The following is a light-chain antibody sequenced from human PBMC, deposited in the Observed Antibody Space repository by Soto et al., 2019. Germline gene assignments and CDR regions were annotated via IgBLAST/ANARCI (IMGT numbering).Light chain of an antibody. CDR1: QSISSW. V-gene: IGKV1-5*03. Sequence: DIQMTQSLSTLSASVGDRVTITCRASQSISSWLAWYQQKPGKTPKLLIYKASSLESRVPSRFSDSGSGTEFTLTISSLQPDDFATYYCQQYNSYRTFGQGTKVEIK. CDR2: KAS. J-gene: IGKJ1*01. CDR3: QQYNSYRT.